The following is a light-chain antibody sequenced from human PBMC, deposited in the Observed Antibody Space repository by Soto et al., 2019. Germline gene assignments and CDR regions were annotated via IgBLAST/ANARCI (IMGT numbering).Light chain of an antibody. Sequence: DIQMTQSPSSLSASVGDRVVFTCRASQTVDINLNWYQQKPGKAPNLLMYGASSLQSGVPSRFSGSGSGTDFTLTISSLQPEDFATNYGKQSYSVPLTFGQGTKVE. CDR1: QTVDIN. CDR3: KQSYSVPLT. J-gene: IGKJ1*01. CDR2: GAS. V-gene: IGKV1-39*01.